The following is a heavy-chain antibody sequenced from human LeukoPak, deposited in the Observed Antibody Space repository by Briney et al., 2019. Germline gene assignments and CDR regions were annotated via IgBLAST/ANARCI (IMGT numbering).Heavy chain of an antibody. J-gene: IGHJ4*02. CDR1: GGTFSSYA. Sequence: SVKVSCKASGGTFSSYAISWVRQAPGQGLEWMGGIIPIFGTANYAQKFQGRVTITADESTSTAYMGLSSLRSEDTAVYYCARGPYCGGDCYFGYWGQGTLVTVSS. D-gene: IGHD2-21*02. V-gene: IGHV1-69*13. CDR2: IIPIFGTA. CDR3: ARGPYCGGDCYFGY.